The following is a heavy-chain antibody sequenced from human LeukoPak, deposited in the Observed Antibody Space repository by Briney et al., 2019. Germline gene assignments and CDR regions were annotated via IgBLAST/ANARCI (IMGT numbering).Heavy chain of an antibody. D-gene: IGHD3-9*01. CDR2: IYCSGST. Sequence: SETLSLTCTVSGGSISSYYWSWIRQPPGKGLEWIGYIYCSGSTNYNPSLKSRVTISVDTSKNQFSLKLSSVTAADTAVYYCARGSLRYFGFDPWGQGTLVTVSS. CDR3: ARGSLRYFGFDP. CDR1: GGSISSYY. J-gene: IGHJ5*02. V-gene: IGHV4-59*01.